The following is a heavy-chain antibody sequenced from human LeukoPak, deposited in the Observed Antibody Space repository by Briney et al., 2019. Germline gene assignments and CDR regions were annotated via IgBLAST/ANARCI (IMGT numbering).Heavy chain of an antibody. CDR1: GGSFSGYY. J-gene: IGHJ4*02. CDR3: ARVGYSYGLLFDY. V-gene: IGHV4-34*01. CDR2: INHSGST. Sequence: PSETLSLTCAVYGGSFSGYYWSWIRQPPGKGLEWIGEINHSGSTKYNPSLKSRVTISVDTSKNQFSLKLSSETAADTAVYYCARVGYSYGLLFDYWGQGTLVTVSS. D-gene: IGHD5-18*01.